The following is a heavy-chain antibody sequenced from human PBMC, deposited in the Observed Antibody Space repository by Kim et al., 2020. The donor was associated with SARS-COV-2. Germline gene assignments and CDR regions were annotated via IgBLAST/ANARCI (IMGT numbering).Heavy chain of an antibody. Sequence: GGSLRLSCAASGFTFSSYGMHWVRQAPGKGLEWVAVIWYDGSNKYYADSVKGRFTISRDNSKNTLYLQMNSLRAEDTAVYYCAREFGYSYGYISTSSFDYWGQGTLVTVSS. D-gene: IGHD5-18*01. V-gene: IGHV3-33*01. J-gene: IGHJ4*02. CDR3: AREFGYSYGYISTSSFDY. CDR2: IWYDGSNK. CDR1: GFTFSSYG.